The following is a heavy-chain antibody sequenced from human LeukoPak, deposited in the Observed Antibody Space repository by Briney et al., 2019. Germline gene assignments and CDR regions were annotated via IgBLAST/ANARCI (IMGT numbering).Heavy chain of an antibody. CDR2: INPSGGST. D-gene: IGHD1-26*01. V-gene: IGHV1-46*01. J-gene: IGHJ4*02. CDR3: AGGLGGMVDFDY. Sequence: ASVKVSCKASGYTFTSYYMHWVRQAPGQGLEWMGIINPSGGSTSYAQKFQGRVTMTRDTSTSTVYMELSGLRSEDTAVYYCAGGLGGMVDFDYWGQGTLVTVSS. CDR1: GYTFTSYY.